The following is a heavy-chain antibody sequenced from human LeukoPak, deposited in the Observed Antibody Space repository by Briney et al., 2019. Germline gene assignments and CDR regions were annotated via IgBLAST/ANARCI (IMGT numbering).Heavy chain of an antibody. D-gene: IGHD3-22*01. CDR2: ICYDGSNK. CDR1: GFTFSSYG. J-gene: IGHJ4*02. Sequence: GGSLRLSSAASGFTFSSYGMHWGRHAPGKGLEWGAVICYDGSNKYYADSVKGRFTISRDNSKNTLYLQMNSLRAEDTAVYYCGSSYYYDSSGGFDYWGQGTLVTVSS. V-gene: IGHV3-33*01. CDR3: GSSYYYDSSGGFDY.